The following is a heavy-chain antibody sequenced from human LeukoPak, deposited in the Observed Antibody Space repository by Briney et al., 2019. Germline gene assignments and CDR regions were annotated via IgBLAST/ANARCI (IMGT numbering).Heavy chain of an antibody. CDR2: ISRGGNTI. CDR1: GFTFSSYS. V-gene: IGHV3-48*04. Sequence: GGSLRLSCAASGFTFSSYSMDWVRQAPGKGLEWVSYISRGGNTIYYSDSVKGRFTISRDTAKNSLYLQMNILRAEDTAVYYCASNTGYSYGYFDYWGQGTLVTVSS. CDR3: ASNTGYSYGYFDY. D-gene: IGHD5-18*01. J-gene: IGHJ4*02.